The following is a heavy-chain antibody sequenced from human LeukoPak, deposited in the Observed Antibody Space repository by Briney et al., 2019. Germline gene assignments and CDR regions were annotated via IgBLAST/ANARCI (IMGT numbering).Heavy chain of an antibody. J-gene: IGHJ4*02. CDR3: ARVGADYDILTGYDY. CDR2: IYPGDSDT. D-gene: IGHD3-9*01. V-gene: IGHV5-51*01. Sequence: GESLKISCKGSGYSFTSYWIGWVRQMPGKGLEWMGIIYPGDSDTRYSPSFQGQVTISADKSIATAYLQWTSLKASDTAMYYCARVGADYDILTGYDYWGREPWSPSPQ. CDR1: GYSFTSYW.